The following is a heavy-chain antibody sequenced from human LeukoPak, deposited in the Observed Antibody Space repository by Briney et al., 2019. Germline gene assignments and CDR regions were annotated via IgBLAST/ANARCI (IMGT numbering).Heavy chain of an antibody. CDR3: AKTPGYCSGGSCYSN. J-gene: IGHJ4*02. D-gene: IGHD2-15*01. Sequence: GGSLRLSCAASGFTVSSNYMSWVRQAPGKGLEWVPVIYSGGSTYYADSVKGRFTISRDNSKNTLYLQMNSLRAEDTAVYYCAKTPGYCSGGSCYSNWGQGTLVTVSS. V-gene: IGHV3-53*05. CDR1: GFTVSSNY. CDR2: IYSGGST.